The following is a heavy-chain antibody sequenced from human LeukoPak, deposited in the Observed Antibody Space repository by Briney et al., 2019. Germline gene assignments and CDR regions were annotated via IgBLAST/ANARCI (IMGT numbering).Heavy chain of an antibody. J-gene: IGHJ1*01. D-gene: IGHD6-19*01. CDR3: AKESTGSIAVAGTEYFQH. CDR1: GFTFSSYA. V-gene: IGHV3-23*01. Sequence: GGSLRLSCAASGFTFSSYAMSWVRQAPGKGLEWVSAISGSGGSTYYADSVKGRFTISRDNSKNTLYLQMNSLRAEDTAVYYCAKESTGSIAVAGTEYFQHWGQGTLVTVSS. CDR2: ISGSGGST.